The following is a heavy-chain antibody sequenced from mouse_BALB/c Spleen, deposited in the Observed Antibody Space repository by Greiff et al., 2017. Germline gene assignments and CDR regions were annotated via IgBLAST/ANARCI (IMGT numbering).Heavy chain of an antibody. Sequence: EVQLQQSGAELVRPGALVKLSCKASGFNIKDYYMHWVKQRPEQGLEWIGWIDPENGNTIYDPKFQGKASITADTSSNTAYLQLSSLTSEDTAVYYCARCDSRRGFAYWGQGTLVTVSA. CDR1: GFNIKDYY. CDR2: IDPENGNT. J-gene: IGHJ3*01. V-gene: IGHV14-1*02. D-gene: IGHD2-12*01. CDR3: ARCDSRRGFAY.